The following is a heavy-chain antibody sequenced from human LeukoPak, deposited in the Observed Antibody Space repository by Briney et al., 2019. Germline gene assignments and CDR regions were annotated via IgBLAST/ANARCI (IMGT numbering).Heavy chain of an antibody. CDR1: GDSITSYY. D-gene: IGHD6-13*01. J-gene: IGHJ4*02. CDR2: IYYSGST. CDR3: ARGDSSHTRN. V-gene: IGHV4-59*01. Sequence: PSETLSLTCTVSGDSITSYYWSWIRQPPGKGLEWIGYIYYSGSTNYNPSLKSRVTISVDTSKNQFSLKLSSVTAADTAVYYCARGDSSHTRNWGQGTLVTVSS.